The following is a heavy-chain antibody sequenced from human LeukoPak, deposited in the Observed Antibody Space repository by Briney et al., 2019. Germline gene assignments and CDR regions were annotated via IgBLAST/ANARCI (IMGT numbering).Heavy chain of an antibody. D-gene: IGHD1-20*01. Sequence: AESLKISCKVSGYSSTNYWIGWVRQMPAKGLQWMGLIYPGDSGSKYSPSFQGQVTMSADKSINTAYLQWSSLKASNTAIYYCARLAISGTTLSYFDYWGPGTLVTVSS. CDR2: IYPGDSGS. CDR1: GYSSTNYW. CDR3: ARLAISGTTLSYFDY. V-gene: IGHV5-51*01. J-gene: IGHJ4*02.